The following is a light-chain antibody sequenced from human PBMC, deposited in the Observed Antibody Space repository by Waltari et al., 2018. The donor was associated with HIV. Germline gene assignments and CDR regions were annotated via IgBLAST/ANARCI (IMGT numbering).Light chain of an antibody. Sequence: QSALTQPPSASGSPGQSVTISCTGTSSDVEGYNSVSWYQQLPGKAPKRMIFEVNKRPSGVPDRFSGAQSGNTASPTVSGLQPEDEADYYCSSHAGSNLFVVFGGGTKLTVL. J-gene: IGLJ2*01. V-gene: IGLV2-8*01. CDR2: EVN. CDR1: SSDVEGYNS. CDR3: SSHAGSNLFVV.